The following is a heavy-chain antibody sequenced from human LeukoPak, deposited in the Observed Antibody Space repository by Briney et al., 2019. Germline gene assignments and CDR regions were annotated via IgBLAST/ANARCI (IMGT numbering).Heavy chain of an antibody. Sequence: SETLSLTCNVSGDSINIYYCSWVRQPPGKGLEWIGNIFHTGSTNYNPSLKSRVTILADNSRNQFSLSLTSVTAADTAVYYCARVGGARITMVRGVIPTYVYWGQGTLVTVSS. D-gene: IGHD3-10*01. J-gene: IGHJ4*02. CDR2: IFHTGST. V-gene: IGHV4-59*01. CDR3: ARVGGARITMVRGVIPTYVY. CDR1: GDSINIYY.